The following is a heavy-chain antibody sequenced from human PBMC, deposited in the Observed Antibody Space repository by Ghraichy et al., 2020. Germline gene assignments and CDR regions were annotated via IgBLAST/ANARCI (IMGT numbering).Heavy chain of an antibody. CDR3: ARTYYYGSVEGEFDY. J-gene: IGHJ4*02. D-gene: IGHD3-10*01. Sequence: ASVKVSCKASGYTFTGYYMHWVRQAPGQGLEWMGWINPNSGGTNYAQKFQGRVTMTRDTSISTAYMELSRLRSDDTAVYYCARTYYYGSVEGEFDYWGQGTLVTVSS. CDR2: INPNSGGT. CDR1: GYTFTGYY. V-gene: IGHV1-2*02.